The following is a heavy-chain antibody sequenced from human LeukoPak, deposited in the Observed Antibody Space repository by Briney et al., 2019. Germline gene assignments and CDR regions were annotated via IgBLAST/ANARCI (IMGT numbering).Heavy chain of an antibody. Sequence: GGPLRLSCAASGFTFSIYSMNWVRQAPGKGLEWLSSITSSSNYIYYADSVKGRFTISRDNVQNSLYLQMNSLRAEDTAMYYCARDRGYFDNWGQGTLVTVSS. CDR1: GFTFSIYS. CDR2: ITSSSNYI. CDR3: ARDRGYFDN. J-gene: IGHJ4*02. V-gene: IGHV3-21*01.